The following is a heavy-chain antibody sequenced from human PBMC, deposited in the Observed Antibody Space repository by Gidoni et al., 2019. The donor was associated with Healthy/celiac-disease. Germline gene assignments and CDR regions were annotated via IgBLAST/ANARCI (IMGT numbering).Heavy chain of an antibody. V-gene: IGHV4-31*03. CDR3: ARGDIVVVPAVPSPYYYGMDV. D-gene: IGHD2-2*01. CDR1: GGSISRGGYY. CDR2: IYYSGST. J-gene: IGHJ6*02. Sequence: QVQLQESGPGLVQPSQTLSLTCTVSGGSISRGGYYWSWIRQHPGKGLEWIGYIYYSGSTYYNPSLKSRVTISVDTSKNQFSLKLSSVTAADTAVYYCARGDIVVVPAVPSPYYYGMDVWGQGTTVTVSS.